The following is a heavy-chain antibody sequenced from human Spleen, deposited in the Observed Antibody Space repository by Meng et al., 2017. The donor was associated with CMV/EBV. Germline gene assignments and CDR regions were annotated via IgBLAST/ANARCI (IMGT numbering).Heavy chain of an antibody. CDR3: ARGTSSSYGMDV. J-gene: IGHJ6*02. V-gene: IGHV3-21*01. CDR2: ISSSRSYI. D-gene: IGHD2-2*01. CDR1: GFTLSIYS. Sequence: GESLKISCAVSGFTLSIYSMNWVRQAPGKGLEWVSSISSSRSYIYYADSVKGRFTIFKDIAKKSLYLEMNRLTVDDTAVYYCARGTSSSYGMDVWGQGTTVTVSS.